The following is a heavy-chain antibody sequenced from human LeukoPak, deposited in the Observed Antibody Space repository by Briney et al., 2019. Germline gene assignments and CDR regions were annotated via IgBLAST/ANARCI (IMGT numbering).Heavy chain of an antibody. CDR2: ISAYNGNT. CDR3: ARDYDYYGSGSYYGY. V-gene: IGHV1-18*01. D-gene: IGHD3-10*01. Sequence: GASVKVSCKASGYTFTSYGISWVRQAPGQGLEWMGWISAYNGNTNYAQKLQGRVTMTTDTSTSTAYMELRSLRSDDTAVYYCARDYDYYGSGSYYGYWGQGTLVTVSS. CDR1: GYTFTSYG. J-gene: IGHJ4*02.